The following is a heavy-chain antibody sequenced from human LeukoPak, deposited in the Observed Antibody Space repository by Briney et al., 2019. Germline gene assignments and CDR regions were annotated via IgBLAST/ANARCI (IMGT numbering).Heavy chain of an antibody. Sequence: SETLSLTYNVSGASISSYYWSWIRRPAGKGLEWIGRLYISGTTNYNPSLKSRVTMSVDTSKNQFSLKLNSVTAADTAVYYCARSDSIIRWFDPWGQGTLVTVSS. J-gene: IGHJ5*02. CDR2: LYISGTT. CDR3: ARSDSIIRWFDP. V-gene: IGHV4-4*07. CDR1: GASISSYY. D-gene: IGHD4-11*01.